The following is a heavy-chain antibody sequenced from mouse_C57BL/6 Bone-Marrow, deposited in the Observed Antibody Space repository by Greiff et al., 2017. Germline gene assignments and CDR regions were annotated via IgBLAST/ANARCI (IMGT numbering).Heavy chain of an antibody. CDR2: IRNKANGYTT. CDR1: GFTFTDYY. V-gene: IGHV7-3*01. CDR3: ARSQVVYFDY. Sequence: EVKVVESGGGLVQPGGSLSLSCAASGFTFTDYYMSWVRQPPGKALEWLGFIRNKANGYTTEYSASVKGRFTISRDNSQSILYLQMNALGAEDSATYYCARSQVVYFDYWGQGTTLTVSS. J-gene: IGHJ2*01. D-gene: IGHD1-1*01.